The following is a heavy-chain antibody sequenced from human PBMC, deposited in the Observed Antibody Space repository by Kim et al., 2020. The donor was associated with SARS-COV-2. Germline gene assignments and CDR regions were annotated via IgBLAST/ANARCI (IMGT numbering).Heavy chain of an antibody. CDR3: AGWSYYGMDV. CDR1: GFTFDDYA. CDR2: INWNSGSI. D-gene: IGHD6-19*01. V-gene: IGHV3-9*01. J-gene: IGHJ6*02. Sequence: GGSLRLSCAASGFTFDDYAMEWVRQAPGKGLEWVAGINWNSGSIGSADSVKGRFAISRDNAKNSLYLQMNRLRTEDTALYYCAGWSYYGMDVWGQGTTVTVSS.